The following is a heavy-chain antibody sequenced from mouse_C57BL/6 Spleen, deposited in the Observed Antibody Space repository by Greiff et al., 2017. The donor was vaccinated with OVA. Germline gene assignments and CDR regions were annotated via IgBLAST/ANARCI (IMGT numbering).Heavy chain of an antibody. J-gene: IGHJ4*01. CDR2: IYPGDGDT. CDR1: GYAFSSSW. Sequence: VKLMESGPELVKPGASVKISCKASGYAFSSSWMNWVKQRPGKGLEWIGRIYPGDGDTNYNGKFKGKATLTADKSSSTAYMQLSSLTSEDSAVYFCARKGYDYDNYAMDYWGQGTSVTVSS. CDR3: ARKGYDYDNYAMDY. V-gene: IGHV1-82*01. D-gene: IGHD2-4*01.